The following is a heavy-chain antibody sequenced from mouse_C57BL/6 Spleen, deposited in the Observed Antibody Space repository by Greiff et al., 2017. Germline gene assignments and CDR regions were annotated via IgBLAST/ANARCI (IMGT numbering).Heavy chain of an antibody. Sequence: QVQLQQPGAELVRPGSSVKLSCKASGYTFTSYWMHWVKQRPIQGLEWIGNIDPSDSETHYNQKFKDKATLTVDKSSSTAYMQLSSLTSEDSAVYYCARCSSPSYWYFDVWGTGTTVTVSS. D-gene: IGHD1-1*01. J-gene: IGHJ1*03. V-gene: IGHV1-52*01. CDR1: GYTFTSYW. CDR3: ARCSSPSYWYFDV. CDR2: IDPSDSET.